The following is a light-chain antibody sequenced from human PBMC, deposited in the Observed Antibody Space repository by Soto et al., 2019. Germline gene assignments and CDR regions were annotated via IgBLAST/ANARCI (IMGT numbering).Light chain of an antibody. V-gene: IGKV1-5*03. CDR1: QSISTW. Sequence: DIQMTQSPSTLSASVGDRVTNTCRASQSISTWLSWYQQKPGKAPKVLIYKASNLQSGVSSRFSGSGSGTEFTLTISSLQPDDFATYYCQDYNSWTFGQGTKVEI. J-gene: IGKJ1*01. CDR3: QDYNSWT. CDR2: KAS.